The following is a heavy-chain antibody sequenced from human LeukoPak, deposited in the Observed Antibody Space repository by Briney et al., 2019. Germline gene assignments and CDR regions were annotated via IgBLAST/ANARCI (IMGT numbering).Heavy chain of an antibody. J-gene: IGHJ4*02. CDR1: GFTFSDYY. D-gene: IGHD2-21*02. CDR2: ISPSSSYT. Sequence: GGSLRLSCAASGFTFSDYYMSWVRQAPGKGLEWVSYISPSSSYTDYADSVKGRFTISRHNPTNSLYLQINSLRAEDTAVYSCAKFSPMTASHYLDFCGQGTLVTVSS. V-gene: IGHV3-11*03. CDR3: AKFSPMTASHYLDF.